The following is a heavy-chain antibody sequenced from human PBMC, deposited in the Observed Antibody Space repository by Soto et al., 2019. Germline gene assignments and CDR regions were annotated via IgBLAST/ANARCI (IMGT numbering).Heavy chain of an antibody. CDR1: GFTFGSDW. Sequence: EVQLVESGGDLVQPGGSLTLACAASGFTFGSDWMSWVRQTPGKGLEWVANIRGDGSDKYYVDSVKGRFTISRDNAKNSLYLHMNNLRAEGAAVYSCAWGGATVSLGCDSWGQGTLVTVSS. D-gene: IGHD1-26*01. J-gene: IGHJ4*02. CDR2: IRGDGSDK. CDR3: AWGGATVSLGCDS. V-gene: IGHV3-7*04.